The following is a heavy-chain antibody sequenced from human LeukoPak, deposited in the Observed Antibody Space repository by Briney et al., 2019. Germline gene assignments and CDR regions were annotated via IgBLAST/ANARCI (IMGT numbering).Heavy chain of an antibody. CDR1: SGSFSDYS. V-gene: IGHV4-34*01. D-gene: IGHD2-21*02. J-gene: IGHJ3*02. CDR3: ARFSRITWGDWGDAFDI. Sequence: SETLSLTCSVYSGSFSDYSWSWIRQSPGKGLEWIGEIDDGGNTNYNPSLMSRVIVSMEKSKKQFSLVMRSVAAADTAVYYCARFSRITWGDWGDAFDIWGQGTTVIVSS. CDR2: IDDGGNT.